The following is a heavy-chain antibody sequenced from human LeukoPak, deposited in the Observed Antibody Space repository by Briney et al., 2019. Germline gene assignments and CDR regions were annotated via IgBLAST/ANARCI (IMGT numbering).Heavy chain of an antibody. D-gene: IGHD3-10*01. Sequence: GGSLRLSCAASGFTFSDYDMSWIRQAPGKGLEWVSFISYDGSTIYYADSVKGRFTISRDNAKNSLYLQMNSLRAEDTAVYYCAREFRGSGSYYNERDAFDIWGQGTMVTVSS. V-gene: IGHV3-11*01. J-gene: IGHJ3*02. CDR2: ISYDGSTI. CDR3: AREFRGSGSYYNERDAFDI. CDR1: GFTFSDYD.